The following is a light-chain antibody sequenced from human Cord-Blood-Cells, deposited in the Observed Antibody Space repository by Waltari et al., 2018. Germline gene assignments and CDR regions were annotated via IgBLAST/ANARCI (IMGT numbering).Light chain of an antibody. CDR2: GKN. Sequence: SSELTQDPAVSVALGQTVRITCHGDSLRSTYASWYQQKPGQAPVLVIYGKNNRPSGIPERFAGSSSGSTASLTITGAQAEYEADYYCNSRDSSGNHLVFGGGTKLTVL. J-gene: IGLJ3*02. CDR3: NSRDSSGNHLV. CDR1: SLRSTY. V-gene: IGLV3-19*01.